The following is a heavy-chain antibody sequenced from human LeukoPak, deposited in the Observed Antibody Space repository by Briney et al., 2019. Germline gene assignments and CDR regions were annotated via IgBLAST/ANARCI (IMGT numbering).Heavy chain of an antibody. CDR2: MGGDETQI. Sequence: GGSLSLSCVTSGFSFSSTWMTWVRQAPGKGLEWVANMGGDETQINYLDSVKGRFTISRDNAKNSLYLQMNSLSAEDTAVYYCARHSRGSPIDDWGQGTLVTVSS. D-gene: IGHD2-15*01. CDR1: GFSFSSTW. CDR3: ARHSRGSPIDD. J-gene: IGHJ4*02. V-gene: IGHV3-7*01.